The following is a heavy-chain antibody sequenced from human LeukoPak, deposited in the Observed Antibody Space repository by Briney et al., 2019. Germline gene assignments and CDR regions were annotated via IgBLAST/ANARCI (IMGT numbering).Heavy chain of an antibody. CDR1: GGSFNSDSYY. CDR3: ARDIIAVSSFDY. J-gene: IGHJ4*02. CDR2: SYYSGSS. V-gene: IGHV4-39*07. D-gene: IGHD6-19*01. Sequence: SETLSLTCTVSGGSFNSDSYYWSWIRQPPGKGLEWIGSSYYSGSSYYNPSLRSRVTISRDPSKSQVSLNLRSVTAADTAVYYCARDIIAVSSFDYWGQGTLVTVSS.